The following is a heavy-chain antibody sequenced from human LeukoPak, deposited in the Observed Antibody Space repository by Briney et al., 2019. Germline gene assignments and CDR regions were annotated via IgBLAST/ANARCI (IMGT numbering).Heavy chain of an antibody. J-gene: IGHJ3*02. V-gene: IGHV1-69*05. D-gene: IGHD1-7*01. CDR1: GGTFSSYA. CDR3: ARGITGTKIGAFDI. CDR2: IIPIFGTA. Sequence: SVKVSCKASGGTFSSYAISWVRQAPGQGLEWMGGIIPIFGTANYAQKFQGRVTITTDESTSTAYIELSSLGSEDTAVYYCARGITGTKIGAFDIWGQGTMVTVSS.